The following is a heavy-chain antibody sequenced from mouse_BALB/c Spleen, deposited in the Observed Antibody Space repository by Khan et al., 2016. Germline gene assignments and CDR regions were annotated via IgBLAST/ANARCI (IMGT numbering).Heavy chain of an antibody. Sequence: QVQLKQSGPGLVQPSQSLSITCTVSGFLLTSYGVHWIRQSPGKGLEWLGVMWRGGSTDYNAAFMSRLSITRDNSKRKVFFKMNSLQADDTAIYYCAKEEGNYVMDYWGQGTSVTVSS. V-gene: IGHV2-5*01. CDR3: AKEEGNYVMDY. CDR1: GFLLTSYG. D-gene: IGHD2-1*01. CDR2: MWRGGST. J-gene: IGHJ4*01.